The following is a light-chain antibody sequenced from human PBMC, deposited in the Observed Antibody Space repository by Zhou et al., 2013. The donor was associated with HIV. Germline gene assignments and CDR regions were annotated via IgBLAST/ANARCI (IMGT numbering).Light chain of an antibody. CDR2: MAS. V-gene: IGKV1-5*03. Sequence: DIQMTQSPLSLSASVGERVTITCRASQNINSWLAWYQQQAGKAPRLLIYMASKLESGVPPRFSGSGSGTDFTLTISCLQSDDFATYYCQQYYDPLWTFGQGTKV. J-gene: IGKJ1*01. CDR1: QNINSW. CDR3: QQYYDPLWT.